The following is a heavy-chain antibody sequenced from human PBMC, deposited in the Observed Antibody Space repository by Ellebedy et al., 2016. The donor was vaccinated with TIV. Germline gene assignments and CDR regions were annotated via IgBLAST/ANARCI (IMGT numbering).Heavy chain of an antibody. Sequence: GESLKISXAASGFTFSSYSMNWVRQAPGKGLEWVSYISSSSSTICYADSVKGRFTISRDNAKNSLYLQMNSLRAEDTAVYYCARGPFYDILSALGWFDPWGQGTLVTVSS. CDR2: ISSSSSTI. J-gene: IGHJ5*02. V-gene: IGHV3-48*04. CDR3: ARGPFYDILSALGWFDP. D-gene: IGHD3-9*01. CDR1: GFTFSSYS.